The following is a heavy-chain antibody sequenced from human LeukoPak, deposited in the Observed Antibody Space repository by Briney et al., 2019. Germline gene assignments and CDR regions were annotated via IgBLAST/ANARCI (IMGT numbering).Heavy chain of an antibody. CDR2: IYYSGST. V-gene: IGHV4-39*07. D-gene: IGHD6-13*01. Sequence: SETLSLTCTVSGGSISSSSYYWGWIRQPPGKGLEWIGSIYYSGSTYYNPSLKSRVTISVDKSKNQFSLKLSSVTAADTAVYYCASSSLSSYYYYYYMDVWGKGTTVTVSS. J-gene: IGHJ6*03. CDR3: ASSSLSSYYYYYYMDV. CDR1: GGSISSSSYY.